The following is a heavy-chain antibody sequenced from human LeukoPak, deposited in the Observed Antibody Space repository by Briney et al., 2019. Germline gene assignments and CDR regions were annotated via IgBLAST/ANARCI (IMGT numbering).Heavy chain of an antibody. D-gene: IGHD5-18*01. CDR1: GGSISSYY. V-gene: IGHV4-59*01. Sequence: KPSETLSLTCTVSGGSISSYYWSWLRQPPGKGLEWIGYIYYSGSTNYNPSLKSRVTISVDTSKNQFSLKLSSVTAADTAVYYCAREGSYGTGWFDPWGQGTLVTVSS. J-gene: IGHJ5*02. CDR3: AREGSYGTGWFDP. CDR2: IYYSGST.